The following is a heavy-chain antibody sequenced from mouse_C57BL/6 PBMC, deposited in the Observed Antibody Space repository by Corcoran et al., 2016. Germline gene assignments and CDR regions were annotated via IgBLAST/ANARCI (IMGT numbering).Heavy chain of an antibody. CDR1: GYSITSGYY. D-gene: IGHD1-1*01. V-gene: IGHV3-6*01. J-gene: IGHJ1*03. CDR2: ISYDGSN. CDR3: ARERDYYGSSPHWYFDV. Sequence: DVQLQESGPGLVKPSQSLSLTCSVTGYSITSGYYWNWIRQFPGNKLEWMGYISYDGSNNYNPSLKNRISITRDTSKNQFFLKLNSVTTEDTATYYCARERDYYGSSPHWYFDVWGTGTTVTVSS.